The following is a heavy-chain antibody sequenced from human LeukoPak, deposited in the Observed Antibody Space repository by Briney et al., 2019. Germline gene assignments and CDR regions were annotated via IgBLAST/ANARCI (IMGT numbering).Heavy chain of an antibody. CDR1: GYTLTELS. CDR2: FDPEDGET. V-gene: IGHV1-24*01. Sequence: ASVKVSCKVSGYTLTELSMHWVRQAPGKGLEWMGGFDPEDGETIYAQKFQGRVTMTEATSTDTAYMELSSLRSEDTAVYYCATAYYGSGSYYTHTYYMDVWGKGTTVTVSS. D-gene: IGHD3-10*01. J-gene: IGHJ6*03. CDR3: ATAYYGSGSYYTHTYYMDV.